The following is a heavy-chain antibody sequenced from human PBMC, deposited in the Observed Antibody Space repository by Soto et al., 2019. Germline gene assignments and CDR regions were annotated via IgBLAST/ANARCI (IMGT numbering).Heavy chain of an antibody. D-gene: IGHD6-19*01. CDR3: AHINRGWYLGQHWFDP. J-gene: IGHJ5*02. CDR1: GFSLSTSGVG. CDR2: IYWNDDK. Sequence: VSGPTLVNPTQTLTLTCTFSGFSLSTSGVGVGWIRQPPGKALEWLALIYWNDDKRYSPSLKSRLTITKDTSKNQVVLTMTNMDPVDTATYYCAHINRGWYLGQHWFDPWGQGTLVTVSS. V-gene: IGHV2-5*01.